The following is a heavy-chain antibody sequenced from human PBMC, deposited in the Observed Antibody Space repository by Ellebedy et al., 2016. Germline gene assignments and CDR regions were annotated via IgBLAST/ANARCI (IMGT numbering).Heavy chain of an antibody. CDR1: GYSFTSYW. Sequence: KVSXXGSGYSFTSYWISWVRQMPGKGLEWMGRIDPSDSYTNYSPSFQGHVTISADKSISTAYLQWSSLKASDTAMYYCARYFPLSSGYYDFDYWGQGTLVTVSS. CDR3: ARYFPLSSGYYDFDY. CDR2: IDPSDSYT. J-gene: IGHJ4*02. D-gene: IGHD3-22*01. V-gene: IGHV5-10-1*01.